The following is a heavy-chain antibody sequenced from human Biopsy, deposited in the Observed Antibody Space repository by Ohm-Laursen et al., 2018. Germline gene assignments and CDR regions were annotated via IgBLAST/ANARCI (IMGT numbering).Heavy chain of an antibody. CDR3: ARGDYFDSNGYIWFDP. Sequence: SQTLSLTCTVSGGSISSGGSYWSWIRQRTGKGLEWIGYIFNSANTYYNPSLKNLITISGDTSKNQFSLKLNSVTAADTAVYYCARGDYFDSNGYIWFDPWGQGTLVTVSS. CDR1: GGSISSGGSY. V-gene: IGHV4-31*01. D-gene: IGHD3-22*01. J-gene: IGHJ5*02. CDR2: IFNSANT.